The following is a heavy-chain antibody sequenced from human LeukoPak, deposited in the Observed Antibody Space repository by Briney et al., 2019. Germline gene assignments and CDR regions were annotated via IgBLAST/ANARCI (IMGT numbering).Heavy chain of an antibody. CDR1: GGSISSSSYY. CDR3: ARSVLRFFDWLLPIFDY. Sequence: SETLSLTCTVSGGSISSSSYYWGWIRQPPGKGLEWIGSIYYSGSTYYNPSLKSRVTISVDTSKNQSSLKLSSVTAADTAVYYCARSVLRFFDWLLPIFDYWGQGTLVTVSS. D-gene: IGHD3-9*01. J-gene: IGHJ4*02. V-gene: IGHV4-39*01. CDR2: IYYSGST.